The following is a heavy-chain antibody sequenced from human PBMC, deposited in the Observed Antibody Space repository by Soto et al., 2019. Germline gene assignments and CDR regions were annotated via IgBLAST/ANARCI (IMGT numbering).Heavy chain of an antibody. CDR2: ISSNGGST. D-gene: IGHD6-6*01. V-gene: IGHV3-64*01. Sequence: GALRLSCAASGFTFSSYAMHWVRQAPGKGLKYVSAISSNGGSTYYANSVKGRFTISRDNSKNTLYLQMGSLRAEDMAVYYCARVKFDSSSYYYYYYMDVWGKGTTVTVSS. CDR1: GFTFSSYA. CDR3: ARVKFDSSSYYYYYYMDV. J-gene: IGHJ6*03.